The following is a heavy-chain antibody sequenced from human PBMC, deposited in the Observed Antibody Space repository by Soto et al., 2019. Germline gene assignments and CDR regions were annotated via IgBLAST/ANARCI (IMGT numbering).Heavy chain of an antibody. CDR3: ARGKVYDSGWYPDYNWFDP. CDR2: TYYRSKWYN. J-gene: IGHJ5*02. CDR1: GDSVSSNSAA. V-gene: IGHV6-1*01. Sequence: SQTLSLTCAISGDSVSSNSAAWNWIRQSPSRGLEWLGRTYYRSKWYNDYAVSVKSRITINPDTSKNRFSLQLNSVTPEDTAVYYCARGKVYDSGWYPDYNWFDPWGQGTLVTVSS. D-gene: IGHD6-19*01.